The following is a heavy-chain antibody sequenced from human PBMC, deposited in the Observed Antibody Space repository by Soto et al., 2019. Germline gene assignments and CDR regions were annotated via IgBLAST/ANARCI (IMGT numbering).Heavy chain of an antibody. CDR3: ARQRTSVVTQAYFDV. D-gene: IGHD2-21*02. CDR2: IYYSGST. Sequence: PSETLSLTCTVTGDSISSRIYYWGWIRQPPGNGLEWIGSIYYSGSTYNNPSLRSRVSMSIDTSKDQFSLKLKSVTAADTALYFCARQRTSVVTQAYFDVWGQGAMVTV. V-gene: IGHV4-39*01. CDR1: GDSISSRIYY. J-gene: IGHJ4*02.